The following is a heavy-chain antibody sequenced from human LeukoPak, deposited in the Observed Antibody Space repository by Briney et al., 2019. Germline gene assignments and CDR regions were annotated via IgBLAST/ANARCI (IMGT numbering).Heavy chain of an antibody. J-gene: IGHJ4*02. CDR3: ARDDSGSLYRPFDY. CDR2: INPNSGGT. Sequence: ASVKGSCKGSGYTFTGYYIHWVGQAPGQRVEWMGWINPNSGGTNYAQKFQGRVTMTRDTSITTAYMDLSRLTSDDTAVYYCARDDSGSLYRPFDYWGQGTLVTVSS. CDR1: GYTFTGYY. D-gene: IGHD1-26*01. V-gene: IGHV1-2*02.